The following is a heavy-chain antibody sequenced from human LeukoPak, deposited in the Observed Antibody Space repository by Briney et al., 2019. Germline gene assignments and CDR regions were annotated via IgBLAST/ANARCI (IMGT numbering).Heavy chain of an antibody. CDR2: IYYSGST. J-gene: IGHJ4*02. V-gene: IGHV4-59*08. D-gene: IGHD3-3*01. CDR1: GGSISNYY. CDR3: ARLPPTIFGVVIGYFDY. Sequence: PSETLSLTCTVSGGSISNYYWSWIRQPPGKGLEWIGYIYYSGSTNYNPSLKSRVTISVDTSKNQFSLKLSSVTAADTAVYYCARLPPTIFGVVIGYFDYWGQGTLVTVSS.